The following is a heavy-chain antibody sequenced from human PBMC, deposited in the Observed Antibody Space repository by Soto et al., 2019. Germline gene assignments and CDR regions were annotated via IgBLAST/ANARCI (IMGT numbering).Heavy chain of an antibody. V-gene: IGHV3-30-3*01. CDR1: GFSFSNFP. Sequence: QVQLVESGGGVVQPGGSLRLSCAASGFSFSNFPMHWFRQAPGKGLEWVAVMSFDGITTYYADSVKGRFTVSRDNSQNTLYLRVNSLRDEDTAVYFCAREGADAFRSSWHLDYWGQGTLVTVPS. CDR2: MSFDGITT. CDR3: AREGADAFRSSWHLDY. J-gene: IGHJ4*02. D-gene: IGHD3-3*01.